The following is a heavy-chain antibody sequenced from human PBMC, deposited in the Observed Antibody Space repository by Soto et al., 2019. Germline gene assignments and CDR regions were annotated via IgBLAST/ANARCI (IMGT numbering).Heavy chain of an antibody. V-gene: IGHV3-23*01. CDR3: AKYFVSRNGIYDPFDI. Sequence: GGSLRLSCTASGFTFSEYAMSWVRQAPGKGLEWVSAIGGDGSKPEYADSVRGRFTVSRDNSQNTLYLQMGSLRAEDAAIYYCAKYFVSRNGIYDPFDIWGQGTMVTVSS. CDR1: GFTFSEYA. CDR2: IGGDGSKP. J-gene: IGHJ3*02. D-gene: IGHD3-9*01.